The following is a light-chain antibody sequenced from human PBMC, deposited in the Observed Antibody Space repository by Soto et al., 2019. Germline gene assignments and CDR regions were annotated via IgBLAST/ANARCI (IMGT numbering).Light chain of an antibody. Sequence: EIVLTQSPGTLSVSPGERATLSCRASQTISSNNLAWYQQKPGQAPSLLIYGTSSRATGRPDRFSGSGSGTDFTRTISRLDPEDSAIYYCKQYGSWTFGQGTKVEI. CDR1: QTISSNN. J-gene: IGKJ1*01. CDR2: GTS. V-gene: IGKV3-20*01. CDR3: KQYGSWT.